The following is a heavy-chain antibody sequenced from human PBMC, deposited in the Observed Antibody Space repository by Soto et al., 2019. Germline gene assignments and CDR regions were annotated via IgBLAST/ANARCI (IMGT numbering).Heavy chain of an antibody. J-gene: IGHJ6*02. V-gene: IGHV4-30-4*01. CDR1: CDSITSGESY. CDR3: ARDLATMPGRYGSGAPDYGMYV. D-gene: IGHD3-16*01. Sequence: SETLSVTCTVSCDSITSGESYWSWIRQPPGKGLEWIGYIYYGGSTYYNPSLKSRISISVDTSKNQFSLKLRSVTAADTAVYYCARDLATMPGRYGSGAPDYGMYVWGQGTTVTGSS. CDR2: IYYGGST.